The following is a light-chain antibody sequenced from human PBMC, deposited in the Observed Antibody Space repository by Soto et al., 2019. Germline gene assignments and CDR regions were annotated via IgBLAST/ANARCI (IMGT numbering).Light chain of an antibody. V-gene: IGLV2-14*01. Sequence: QSALTQPASVSGSPGQSVTISCTGTSSDVGAYNYVSWYQQHPAKVPKLMIYDVSNRPSGVSDRFSGSKSGNTASLTISGIQAEDEADYYCYSYTSSSTYGFGTGTKVTVL. CDR1: SSDVGAYNY. CDR3: YSYTSSSTYG. CDR2: DVS. J-gene: IGLJ1*01.